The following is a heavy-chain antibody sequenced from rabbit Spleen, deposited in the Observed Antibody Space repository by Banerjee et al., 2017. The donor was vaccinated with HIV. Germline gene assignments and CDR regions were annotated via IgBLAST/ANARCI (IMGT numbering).Heavy chain of an antibody. CDR2: IYTNSGST. CDR3: ARDRAFSGGRLGWLDL. J-gene: IGHJ5*01. V-gene: IGHV1S40*01. Sequence: QSLEESGGDLVKPGASLKLTCTASGFSLSSAYYICWVRQAPGKGLEWIACIYTNSGSTWYASWAKGRFTISKTSSTTVTLQLTSLTVADTATYFCARDRAFSGGRLGWLDLWGQGTLVTVS. D-gene: IGHD1-1*01. CDR1: GFSLSSAYY.